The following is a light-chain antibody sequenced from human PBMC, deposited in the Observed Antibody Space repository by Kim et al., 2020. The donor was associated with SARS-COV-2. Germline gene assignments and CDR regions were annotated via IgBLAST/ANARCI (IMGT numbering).Light chain of an antibody. CDR3: QQYEDWPLT. J-gene: IGKJ4*01. V-gene: IGKV3-15*01. CDR1: QNVGSY. Sequence: EIVMTQPPATLSVSLGERATLSCRASQNVGSYLSWFQQKPGQPPRLLIRDSSGRATGVAARFSGSGSGTEFTLTISGLQSDDFAVYYCQQYEDWPLTFGGGTKVDIK. CDR2: DSS.